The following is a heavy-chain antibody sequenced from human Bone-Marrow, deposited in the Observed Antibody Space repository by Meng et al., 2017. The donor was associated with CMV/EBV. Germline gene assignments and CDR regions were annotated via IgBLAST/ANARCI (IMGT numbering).Heavy chain of an antibody. CDR3: ARLYCSSTSRYTSRRWGAMFDYYYGMDV. CDR1: GYTFTGYY. Sequence: ASVKVSCKASGYTFTGYYMHWVRQAPGQGLEWMGWINPNSGGTNYAQKFQGRVTMTRDTSISTAYMELSRLRSDDTAVYYCARLYCSSTSRYTSRRWGAMFDYYYGMDVWGQGTTVTVSS. D-gene: IGHD2-2*01. CDR2: INPNSGGT. V-gene: IGHV1-2*02. J-gene: IGHJ6*02.